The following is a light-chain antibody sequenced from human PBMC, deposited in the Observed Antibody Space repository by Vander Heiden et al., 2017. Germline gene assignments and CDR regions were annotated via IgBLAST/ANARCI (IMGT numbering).Light chain of an antibody. Sequence: ELVMTQSPATLSVSPGERATLSCRVSQSVTSNLAWYQQKPGQAPRLPIYGASTRATGIPARFSGSGSGTEFTLTISSLQSEDFAVYYCQQYNKWPPWTFGQGTKVEIQ. J-gene: IGKJ1*01. CDR1: QSVTSN. V-gene: IGKV3-15*01. CDR2: GAS. CDR3: QQYNKWPPWT.